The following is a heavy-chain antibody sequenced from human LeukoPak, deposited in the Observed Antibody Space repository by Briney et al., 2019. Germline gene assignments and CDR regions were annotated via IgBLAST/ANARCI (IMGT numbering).Heavy chain of an antibody. CDR3: AKDLRQQLAEPAGSDY. V-gene: IGHV3-23*01. Sequence: PGGSLRLSCAASGFTFSSYAMSWVRQAPGKGLEWVSAISGSGGSTYYADSVKGRFTISRDNSKNTLYLQMNSLRAEDTAVYYCAKDLRQQLAEPAGSDYWGQGTLVTVSS. CDR2: ISGSGGST. D-gene: IGHD6-13*01. CDR1: GFTFSSYA. J-gene: IGHJ4*02.